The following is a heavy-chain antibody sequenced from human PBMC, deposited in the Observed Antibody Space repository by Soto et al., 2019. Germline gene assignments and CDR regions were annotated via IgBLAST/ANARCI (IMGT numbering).Heavy chain of an antibody. CDR1: GFTFRSSG. Sequence: PWGSLRLSCAASGFTFRSSGMHWVRQAPGKGLEWVAVISYDGSNKYYADSVKGRFTISRDNFKNTLYLQMNSLRAEDTAVYYCAKDRIINYYYGMDVWGQGTTVTVSS. D-gene: IGHD3-10*01. CDR2: ISYDGSNK. J-gene: IGHJ6*02. CDR3: AKDRIINYYYGMDV. V-gene: IGHV3-30*18.